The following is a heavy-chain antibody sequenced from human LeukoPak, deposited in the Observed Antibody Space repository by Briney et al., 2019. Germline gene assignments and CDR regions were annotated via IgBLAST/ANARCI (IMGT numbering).Heavy chain of an antibody. CDR2: IKQDGSEK. CDR3: ARSLRSSGYYFGRPPHHPFDY. J-gene: IGHJ4*02. V-gene: IGHV3-7*01. CDR1: GFTFSSYW. D-gene: IGHD3-22*01. Sequence: GGSLRLSCAASGFTFSSYWMSWVRQAPGKGLEWVANIKQDGSEKYYVDSVKGRFTISRDNAKNSLYLQMNSLRAEDMAVYYCARSLRSSGYYFGRPPHHPFDYWGQGTLVTVSS.